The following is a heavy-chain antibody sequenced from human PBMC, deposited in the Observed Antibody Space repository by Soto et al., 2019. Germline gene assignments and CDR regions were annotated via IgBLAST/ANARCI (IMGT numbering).Heavy chain of an antibody. D-gene: IGHD2-15*01. V-gene: IGHV4-39*01. Sequence: SETLSLTCTVSGGSISSSSYYWGWIRQPPGKVLERIGRIYYSGSTYYNPSLKSRVTISVDTSKNQFSLKLSSVTAADTAVYYCARHEVDYCFDYWGQGTLVTVSS. CDR1: GGSISSSSYY. J-gene: IGHJ4*02. CDR3: ARHEVDYCFDY. CDR2: IYYSGST.